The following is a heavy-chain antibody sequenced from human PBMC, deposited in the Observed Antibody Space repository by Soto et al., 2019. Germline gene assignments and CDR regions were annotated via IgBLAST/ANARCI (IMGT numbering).Heavy chain of an antibody. J-gene: IGHJ4*02. CDR2: IITIFVTA. Sequence: QVQLVQSGAEVKKPGSSVKVSCKASGGTFSSYAISWVRQAPGQGLEWMGGIITIFVTANYAQKFQGRVTITADESTSTAYMELSRLRAEDTAVYYCLDSSGYYTRDYWGQGTLVTVSS. CDR3: LDSSGYYTRDY. CDR1: GGTFSSYA. D-gene: IGHD3-22*01. V-gene: IGHV1-69*01.